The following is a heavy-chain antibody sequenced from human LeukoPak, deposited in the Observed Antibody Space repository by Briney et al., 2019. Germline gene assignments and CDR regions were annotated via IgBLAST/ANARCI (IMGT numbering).Heavy chain of an antibody. CDR1: GGTFGSYA. CDR2: IIPILGTA. Sequence: ASVKCCCKACGGTFGSYATSWVRQATGQGLEWRGRIIPILGTANYAQKFQGRVTFTTDESPSTDYMELSSLRSEDTAVYYCARTYCTNGVCYYSSGWSFDYWGQGTLVTVSS. CDR3: ARTYCTNGVCYYSSGWSFDY. D-gene: IGHD2-8*01. J-gene: IGHJ4*02. V-gene: IGHV1-69*11.